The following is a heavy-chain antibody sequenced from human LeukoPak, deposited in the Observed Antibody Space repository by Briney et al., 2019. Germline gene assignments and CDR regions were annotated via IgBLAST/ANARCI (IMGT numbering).Heavy chain of an antibody. J-gene: IGHJ4*02. CDR3: ARDTNYYGSGSYLTPFDY. V-gene: IGHV3-74*01. Sequence: GGSLRLSCAASGFTFTSYRMHWVRQAPGKGLVWVSRINSDKSSTSYADSVKGRFTISRDNAKNTLYLQMNSLRAEDTAVYYCARDTNYYGSGSYLTPFDYWGQGTLVTVSS. D-gene: IGHD3-10*01. CDR2: INSDKSST. CDR1: GFTFTSYR.